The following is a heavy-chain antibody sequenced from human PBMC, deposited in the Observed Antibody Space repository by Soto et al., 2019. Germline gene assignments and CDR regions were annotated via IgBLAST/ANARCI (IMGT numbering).Heavy chain of an antibody. D-gene: IGHD3-9*01. V-gene: IGHV1-46*01. CDR1: GYTFTSYY. CDR2: INPSGGST. CDR3: ARGFSCVLTGYCNLPFDY. Sequence: ASVKVSCKASGYTFTSYYMHWVRQAPGQGLEWMGIINPSGGSTSYAQKFQGRVTMTRDTSTSTVYMELSSLRSEDTAVYYCARGFSCVLTGYCNLPFDYWGQGTLVTVSS. J-gene: IGHJ4*02.